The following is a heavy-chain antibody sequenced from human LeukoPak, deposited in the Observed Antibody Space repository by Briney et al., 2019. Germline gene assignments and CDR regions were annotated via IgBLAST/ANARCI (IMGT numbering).Heavy chain of an antibody. D-gene: IGHD6-19*01. CDR3: ARGAYSSGWLDY. V-gene: IGHV3-30*03. CDR2: ISSDGSIK. J-gene: IGHJ4*02. CDR1: KFTFSHYG. Sequence: PGGSLRLSCTASKFTFSHYGMQWVRQAPGKGLEWVAVISSDGSIKVYADSVKGRFTLSRDNSINTVDLQMNSLRAEDTAVYYCARGAYSSGWLDYWGQGTLVTVSS.